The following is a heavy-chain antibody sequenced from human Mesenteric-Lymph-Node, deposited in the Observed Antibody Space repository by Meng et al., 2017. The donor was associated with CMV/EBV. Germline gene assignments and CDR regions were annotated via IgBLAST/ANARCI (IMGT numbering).Heavy chain of an antibody. Sequence: GGSLRLSCAVSGFILRTYNMNWVRQAPGKGLEWVSSISGSSSYIYYADSVKGRFTISRDNAKNSLYLQMNSLRAEDTAMYYCVKSTSRVRGLDYWGQGTLVTVSS. CDR1: GFILRTYN. CDR3: VKSTSRVRGLDY. J-gene: IGHJ4*02. V-gene: IGHV3-21*01. CDR2: ISGSSSYI. D-gene: IGHD4-23*01.